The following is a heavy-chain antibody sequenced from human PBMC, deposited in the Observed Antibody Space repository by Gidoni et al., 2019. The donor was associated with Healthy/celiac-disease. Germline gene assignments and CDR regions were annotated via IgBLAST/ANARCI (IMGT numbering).Heavy chain of an antibody. CDR1: VGSISSYY. CDR3: AGDRYEPTTVTTDGAFDI. D-gene: IGHD4-4*01. CDR2: IYTSGST. Sequence: QVQLQESGPGLVKPSETLSLTCTVSVGSISSYYWSWIRQPAGKGLEWIGRIYTSGSTNYNPSLKSRVTMSVDTSKNQFSLKLSSVTAADTAVYYCAGDRYEPTTVTTDGAFDIWGQGTMVTVSS. V-gene: IGHV4-4*07. J-gene: IGHJ3*02.